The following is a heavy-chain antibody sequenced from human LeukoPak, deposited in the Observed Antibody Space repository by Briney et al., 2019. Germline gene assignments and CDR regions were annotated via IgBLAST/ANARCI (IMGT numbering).Heavy chain of an antibody. CDR3: ARDKLGIDY. CDR2: ISSSSSYI. CDR1: GFTFSSYS. J-gene: IGHJ4*02. Sequence: GGSLRLSCAASGFTFSSYSMNWVRQAPGKGLEWVSSISSSSSYIYYADSVKGRFTISRDNAKKSLYLQMNTLRAEDTAVYYCARDKLGIDYWGQGTLVTVSS. D-gene: IGHD7-27*01. V-gene: IGHV3-21*01.